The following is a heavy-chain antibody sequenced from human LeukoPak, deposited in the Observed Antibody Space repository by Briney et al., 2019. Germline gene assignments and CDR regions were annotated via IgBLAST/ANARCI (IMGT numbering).Heavy chain of an antibody. Sequence: GGSLRLSCAAPGFNVNSNYMSWVRQAPGKGLEWVSVLYSGGTTYYADSVKGRFTISRDNSKNTLSLQMNSLRAEDTAMYYCARVRGWKYFDYWGQGTLVTVSS. CDR1: GFNVNSNY. CDR2: LYSGGTT. V-gene: IGHV3-66*01. CDR3: ARVRGWKYFDY. J-gene: IGHJ4*02. D-gene: IGHD1-1*01.